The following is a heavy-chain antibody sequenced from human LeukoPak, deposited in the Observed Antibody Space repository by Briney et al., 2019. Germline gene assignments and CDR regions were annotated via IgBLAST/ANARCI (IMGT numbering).Heavy chain of an antibody. V-gene: IGHV4-39*01. CDR1: GGSISSSSYY. Sequence: SETLSLTCTVSGGSISSSSYYWGWIRQPPGKGLEWIGSIYYSGSTYYNPSLKSRVTIPVDTSKNQFSLKLSSVTAADTAVYYCARQGSMRGYYMDVWGKGTTVTISS. CDR2: IYYSGST. J-gene: IGHJ6*03. D-gene: IGHD2/OR15-2a*01. CDR3: ARQGSMRGYYMDV.